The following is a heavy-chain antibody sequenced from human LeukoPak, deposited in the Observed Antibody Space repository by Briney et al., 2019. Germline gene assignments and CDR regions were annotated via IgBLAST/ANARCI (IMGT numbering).Heavy chain of an antibody. V-gene: IGHV3-48*03. CDR1: GFTFRSYE. D-gene: IGHD3-22*01. J-gene: IGHJ4*02. CDR3: ARSLRRYYYDSSGYYGNFDY. CDR2: ISSSGSTI. Sequence: HPGGSLRLSCAASGFTFRSYEMNWVRPAPGKGLYWVSYISSSGSTIYYADSVKGRFTISRDNAKNSLYLQMNSLRAEDTAVYYYARSLRRYYYDSSGYYGNFDYWGQGTLVTVSS.